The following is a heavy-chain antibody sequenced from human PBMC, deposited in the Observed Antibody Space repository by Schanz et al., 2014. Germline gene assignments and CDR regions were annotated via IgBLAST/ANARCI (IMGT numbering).Heavy chain of an antibody. CDR1: GFSISDHT. J-gene: IGHJ4*02. Sequence: EVQLVESGGCLVQPGGSLRLSCAASGFSISDHTMRWDRQAPGKGLEWVSSISGSGLSTNHADSVKGRFTISRDNAKNSLSLQMDRLRDEDTAVYYCARRYSGRYCFDYWGQGTLVAVSS. CDR3: ARRYSGRYCFDY. CDR2: ISGSGLST. V-gene: IGHV3-48*02. D-gene: IGHD1-26*01.